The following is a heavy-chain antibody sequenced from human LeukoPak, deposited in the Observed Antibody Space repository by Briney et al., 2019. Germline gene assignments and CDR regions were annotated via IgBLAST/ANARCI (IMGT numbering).Heavy chain of an antibody. D-gene: IGHD3-22*01. CDR1: GYTFTGCY. CDR2: INPNSGGT. J-gene: IGHJ4*02. V-gene: IGHV1-2*02. CDR3: ARESPFDSSGYYYGKDY. Sequence: GSSVKVSCKASGYTFTGCYMHWVRQAPGQGLEWMGWINPNSGGTNYAQKFQGRVTMTRDTSISTAYMELSRLRSDDTAVYYCARESPFDSSGYYYGKDYWGQGTLVTVSS.